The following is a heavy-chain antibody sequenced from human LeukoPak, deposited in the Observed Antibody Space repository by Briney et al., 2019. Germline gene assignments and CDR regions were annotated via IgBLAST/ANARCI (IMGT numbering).Heavy chain of an antibody. J-gene: IGHJ4*02. D-gene: IGHD3-22*01. Sequence: SKTLSLTCTVSGGSISSYYWSWIRQPPGKGLEWIGYIYYSGSTNYNPSLKSRVTISVDTSKNQFSLKLSSVTAADTAVYYCARMYYYDSSFDYWGQGTLVTVSS. CDR1: GGSISSYY. V-gene: IGHV4-59*08. CDR2: IYYSGST. CDR3: ARMYYYDSSFDY.